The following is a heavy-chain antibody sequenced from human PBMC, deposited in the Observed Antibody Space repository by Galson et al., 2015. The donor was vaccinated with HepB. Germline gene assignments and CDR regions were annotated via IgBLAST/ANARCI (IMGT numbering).Heavy chain of an antibody. CDR2: IHHSGST. CDR3: ARWARGDTSLDY. Sequence: TLSLTCAVSGGSISSDSYSWSWIRQPPGKGLEWIGYIHHSGSTYYNPSLKSRVTISVDRSKNQFSLKLSSVTAADAAVYYCARWARGDTSLDYWGQGTLVTVSS. CDR1: GGSISSDSYS. J-gene: IGHJ4*02. D-gene: IGHD3-10*01. V-gene: IGHV4-30-2*01.